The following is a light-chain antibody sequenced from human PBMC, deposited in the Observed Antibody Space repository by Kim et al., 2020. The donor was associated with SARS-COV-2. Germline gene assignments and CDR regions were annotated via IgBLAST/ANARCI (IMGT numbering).Light chain of an antibody. V-gene: IGLV2-14*03. CDR2: DVD. CDR3: SSYTTTNTLV. Sequence: SIPISCSGTSSDVDAYKFVSWYQQHPGKAPTLIIYDVDKRPSEISIRFSGSKSGNTASLTISGLQADDEANYYCSSYTTTNTLVFGGGTQLTVL. J-gene: IGLJ3*02. CDR1: SSDVDAYKF.